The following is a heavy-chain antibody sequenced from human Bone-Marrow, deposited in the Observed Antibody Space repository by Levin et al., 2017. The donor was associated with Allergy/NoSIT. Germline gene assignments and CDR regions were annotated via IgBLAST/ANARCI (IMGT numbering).Heavy chain of an antibody. CDR1: GGTFNNYV. D-gene: IGHD2-15*01. V-gene: IGHV1-69*13. CDR2: IIPNFGSP. Sequence: EASVKVSCKPSGGTFNNYVIQWVRQAPGQGLEWMGAIIPNFGSPNYAQKFQGRVTITADASTTTVYMELSRLRSDDTARYYCARPPRGAGWNGVNVWGQGTTVIVSS. J-gene: IGHJ6*02. CDR3: ARPPRGAGWNGVNV.